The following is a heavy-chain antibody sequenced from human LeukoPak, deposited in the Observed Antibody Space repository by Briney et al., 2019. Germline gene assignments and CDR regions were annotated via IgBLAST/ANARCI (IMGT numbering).Heavy chain of an antibody. CDR1: GFTFSSYW. D-gene: IGHD5-12*01. V-gene: IGHV3-7*03. J-gene: IGHJ4*02. CDR3: ASLIVATVAPDY. CDR2: IKQDGSEK. Sequence: GGSLRLSCVASGFTFSSYWMSWVRQAPGKGLEWVANIKQDGSEKYYVDSVRGRFTISRDNVKNSLYLQMNSLRAEDTAVYYCASLIVATVAPDYWGQGTLVTVSS.